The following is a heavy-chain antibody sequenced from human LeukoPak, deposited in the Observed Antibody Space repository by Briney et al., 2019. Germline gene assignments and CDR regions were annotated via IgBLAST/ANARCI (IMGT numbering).Heavy chain of an antibody. CDR3: ARDGMGGIKAFDM. V-gene: IGHV3-7*05. J-gene: IGHJ3*02. CDR2: IKHDGSQK. Sequence: GGSLRLSCGASGFTFNSYWMSWVRQAPGKRLEWVANIKHDGSQKYYVDSVKGRFTISRDNAKNSLYLQMNSLRVEDTAVYFCARDGMGGIKAFDMWGQGTMVTVSS. D-gene: IGHD3-10*01. CDR1: GFTFNSYW.